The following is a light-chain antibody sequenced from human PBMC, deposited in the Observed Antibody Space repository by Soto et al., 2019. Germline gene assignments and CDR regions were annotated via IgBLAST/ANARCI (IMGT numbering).Light chain of an antibody. CDR3: QQYNNWPIT. Sequence: EILLTQSPATLSVSPGERATLSCLASHIILTNLAWYQQKPGQAPRLLIYGASTRATGIPARFSGSGSGTEFTLTISSLQSEDFEISYCQQYNNWPITFGQGTRLEI. CDR1: HIILTN. V-gene: IGKV3-15*01. CDR2: GAS. J-gene: IGKJ5*01.